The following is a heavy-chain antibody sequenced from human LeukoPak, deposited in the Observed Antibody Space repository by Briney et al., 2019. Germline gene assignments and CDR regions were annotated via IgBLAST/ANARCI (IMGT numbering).Heavy chain of an antibody. CDR2: ISTHNGNT. CDR3: ARGASYVILTGYSYFDY. J-gene: IGHJ4*02. Sequence: GASVKVSCKASGSTXTSYGISGVRQAPGQGLEWMGWISTHNGNTNYAQKFQGRVTMTTDTSTSTAYMELRSLRSDDTAVYYCARGASYVILTGYSYFDYWGQGTLVTVSS. D-gene: IGHD3-9*01. CDR1: GSTXTSYG. V-gene: IGHV1-18*01.